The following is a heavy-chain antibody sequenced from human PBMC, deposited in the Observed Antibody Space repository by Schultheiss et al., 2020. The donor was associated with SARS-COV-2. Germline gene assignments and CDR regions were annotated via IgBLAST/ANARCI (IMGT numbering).Heavy chain of an antibody. Sequence: GGSLRLSCAASGFTFSSYDMHWVRQATGKGLEWVSVIYSGGSTYYADSVKGRFTISRDNSKNTLYLQMNSLRAEDTAVYYCARLMDDFWSGPKGWFDPWGQGTLVTVSS. CDR1: GFTFSSYD. CDR3: ARLMDDFWSGPKGWFDP. J-gene: IGHJ5*02. V-gene: IGHV3-66*02. D-gene: IGHD3-3*01. CDR2: IYSGGST.